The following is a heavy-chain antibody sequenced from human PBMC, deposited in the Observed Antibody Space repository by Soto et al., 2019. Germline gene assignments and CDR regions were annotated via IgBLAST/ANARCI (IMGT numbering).Heavy chain of an antibody. CDR3: YCDCRYRATNDY. CDR1: GFTFGGYA. Sequence: PGGSLRLSCTASGFTFGGYAMTWFRQAPGKGLEWVGFIRTKAFGGTPEYAASVKGRFTISRDDSRNIAYLQMNSLKTEDTAVYLYYCDCRYRATNDYWGQGTLVTVSS. D-gene: IGHD3-9*01. V-gene: IGHV3-49*03. J-gene: IGHJ4*02. CDR2: IRTKAFGGTP.